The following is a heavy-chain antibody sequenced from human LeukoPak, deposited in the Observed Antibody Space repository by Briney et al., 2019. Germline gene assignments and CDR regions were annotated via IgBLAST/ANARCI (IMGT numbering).Heavy chain of an antibody. D-gene: IGHD3-10*01. Sequence: GASVKVSCKASGGTFSSYAISWVRQAPGQGLEWMGGIIPIFGTANYAQKFQGRVTITADESTSTAYMELSSLRSEDTAVYYCALYKGSGSYYPIGYWGQGTLVTVSS. CDR3: ALYKGSGSYYPIGY. V-gene: IGHV1-69*13. J-gene: IGHJ4*02. CDR1: GGTFSSYA. CDR2: IIPIFGTA.